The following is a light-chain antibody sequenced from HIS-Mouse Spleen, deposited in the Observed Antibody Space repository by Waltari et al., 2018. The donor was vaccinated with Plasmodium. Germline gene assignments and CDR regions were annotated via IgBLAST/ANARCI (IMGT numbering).Light chain of an antibody. CDR3: QSADSSGTYV. CDR2: KDR. Sequence: SYELTQPPSVSVSPGQTARITCSGDAFPKHYAYWYQQKPGQAPVLVIYKDRERPSGIPERFSGSSSGTTVTLTISGVQAEDEADYYCQSADSSGTYVFGTGTKVTVL. V-gene: IGLV3-25*03. CDR1: AFPKHY. J-gene: IGLJ1*01.